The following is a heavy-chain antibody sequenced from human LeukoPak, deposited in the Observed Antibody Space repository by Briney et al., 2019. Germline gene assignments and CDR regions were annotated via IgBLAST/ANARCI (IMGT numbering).Heavy chain of an antibody. Sequence: AGGSLRLSCAASGFTFSSYTMHWVRQAPGKGLEWVALVSKDGTNKYYGDSVKGRFTISRDNSKNMLYLQMNSLRTEDTAVYYCARDQETWNYGEAFDIWGQGTMVTVSS. V-gene: IGHV3-30*04. D-gene: IGHD1-7*01. J-gene: IGHJ3*02. CDR3: ARDQETWNYGEAFDI. CDR2: VSKDGTNK. CDR1: GFTFSSYT.